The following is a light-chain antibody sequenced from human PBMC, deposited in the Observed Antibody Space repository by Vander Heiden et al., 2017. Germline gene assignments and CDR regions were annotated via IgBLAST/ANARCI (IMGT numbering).Light chain of an antibody. CDR1: QSVSSSY. CDR3: QQYGSSLYT. Sequence: EIVLTQYPGTLSLSPGERPTLSCRASQSVSSSYFAWYQQKPCQAPRLLIYGASSRATGIPDRFSGSGSGTDFTLTISRLEPEDFAVYYCQQYGSSLYTFGQGTKLEIK. V-gene: IGKV3-20*01. J-gene: IGKJ2*01. CDR2: GAS.